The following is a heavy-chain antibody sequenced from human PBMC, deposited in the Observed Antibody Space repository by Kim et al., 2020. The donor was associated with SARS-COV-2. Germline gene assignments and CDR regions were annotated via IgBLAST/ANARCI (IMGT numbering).Heavy chain of an antibody. Sequence: GGSLRLSCAASGFTLSGSSVHWVRQAPGKGLEWVGRIRGKSDSDATFYDASVKGRSTISRDESKNTAYLQMNSLKTEDTAMYYCVIGGTYYGLWGQGTLVTVSS. D-gene: IGHD1-26*01. CDR1: GFTLSGSS. CDR2: IRGKSDSDAT. J-gene: IGHJ4*02. CDR3: VIGGTYYGL. V-gene: IGHV3-73*01.